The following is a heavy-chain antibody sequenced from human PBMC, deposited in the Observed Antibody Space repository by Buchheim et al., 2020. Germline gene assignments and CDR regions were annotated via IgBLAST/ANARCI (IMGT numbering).Heavy chain of an antibody. J-gene: IGHJ5*02. CDR1: GFTFWDSA. D-gene: IGHD6-19*01. V-gene: IGHV3-33*01. CDR3: ARDPPQSGWSFAA. CDR2: ICYDGNNK. Sequence: QVQLVESGGGVVQPWTSLRLSCVASGFTFWDSAMHWVRQAPGKGLEWVAMICYDGNNKYYADSVKGRFTVSRYNSKNMLYLQMNSLRVEDTAVYYCARDPPQSGWSFAAWGQGTL.